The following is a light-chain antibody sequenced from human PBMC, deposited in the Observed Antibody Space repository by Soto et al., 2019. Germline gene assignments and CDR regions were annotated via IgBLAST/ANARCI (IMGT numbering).Light chain of an antibody. Sequence: EIVLTQSPANLSLPPGERATLSCRASQSVGNSLAWYQQKPGQAPGLLIHEVSTRATGIPARFSGSGSGTDFTLTISSLEPEDFAVYYCHQHSDWPLTFGAGTRVEIK. CDR3: HQHSDWPLT. CDR1: QSVGNS. V-gene: IGKV3-11*01. CDR2: EVS. J-gene: IGKJ4*01.